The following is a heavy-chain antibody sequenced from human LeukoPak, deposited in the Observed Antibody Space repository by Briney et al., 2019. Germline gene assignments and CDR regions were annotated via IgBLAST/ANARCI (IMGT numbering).Heavy chain of an antibody. CDR1: GYTFTSYG. CDR3: ARGLVVVTRNLAFDY. J-gene: IGHJ4*02. D-gene: IGHD3-22*01. Sequence: ASVKVSCKASGYTFTSYGISWVRQAPGQGLEWMGWISAYNGNTNYAQKLHGRVTMTTDTSTSTAYMELRSLRSDDTAVYYCARGLVVVTRNLAFDYWGQGTLVTVSS. CDR2: ISAYNGNT. V-gene: IGHV1-18*01.